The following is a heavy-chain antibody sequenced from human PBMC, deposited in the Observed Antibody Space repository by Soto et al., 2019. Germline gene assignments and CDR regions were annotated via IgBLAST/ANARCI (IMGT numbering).Heavy chain of an antibody. J-gene: IGHJ4*02. CDR3: ARRFGHSYGHFVY. D-gene: IGHD5-18*01. V-gene: IGHV3-7*05. CDR2: VKGDGGDR. CDR1: GFTFRGFW. Sequence: PVGSLRLSCAASGFTFRGFWMSWVRQAPGKGLEWVAAVKGDGGDRYYGASVEGRFTIFRDNSKNTLYLQMNSLRAEDTAVYYCARRFGHSYGHFVYWGQGTLVTVSS.